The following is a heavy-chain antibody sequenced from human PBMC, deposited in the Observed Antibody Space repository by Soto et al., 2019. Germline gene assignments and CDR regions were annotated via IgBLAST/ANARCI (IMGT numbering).Heavy chain of an antibody. Sequence: QVQLQQWGAGLLKPSETLSLTCAVYGGSFSGYYWSWIRQPPGKGLEWIGEINHSGSTNYNPSLKSRVTISVDTSKNQFSRKLSSVTAADTAVYYCARGYYDILTGYYHNYWGQGTLVTVSS. V-gene: IGHV4-34*01. CDR1: GGSFSGYY. J-gene: IGHJ4*02. CDR2: INHSGST. D-gene: IGHD3-9*01. CDR3: ARGYYDILTGYYHNY.